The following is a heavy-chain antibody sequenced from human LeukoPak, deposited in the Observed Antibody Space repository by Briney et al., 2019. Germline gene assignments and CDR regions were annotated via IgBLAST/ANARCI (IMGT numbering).Heavy chain of an antibody. Sequence: SETLSLTCTVSGGSISSYYWSWIRQPAGKGLEWIGRIYTSGSTNYNPSLKSRVTMSVDTSKNQFSLKLSSVTAADTAVYYCARSRGIVVVRYFDYWGQGTLVTVSS. V-gene: IGHV4-4*07. D-gene: IGHD3-22*01. CDR3: ARSRGIVVVRYFDY. CDR1: GGSISSYY. J-gene: IGHJ4*02. CDR2: IYTSGST.